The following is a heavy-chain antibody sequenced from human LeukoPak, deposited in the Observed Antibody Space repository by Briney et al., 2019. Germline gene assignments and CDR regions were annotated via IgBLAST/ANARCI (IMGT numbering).Heavy chain of an antibody. CDR1: GYSISSGYY. CDR3: ASQIIAVAGTIDY. J-gene: IGHJ4*02. V-gene: IGHV4-38-2*01. D-gene: IGHD6-19*01. CDR2: IYHSGST. Sequence: PSETLSLTCAVSGYSISSGYYWGWIRQPPGKGLEWTGSIYHSGSTYYNPSLKSRVTISVDTSKNQFSLKLSSVTAADTAVYYCASQIIAVAGTIDYWGQGTLVTVSS.